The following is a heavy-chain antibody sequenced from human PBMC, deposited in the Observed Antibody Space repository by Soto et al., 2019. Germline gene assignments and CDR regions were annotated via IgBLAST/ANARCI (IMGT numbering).Heavy chain of an antibody. CDR2: ISAYNGNT. CDR1: GYTFTSYG. J-gene: IGHJ5*02. V-gene: IGHV1-18*01. Sequence: ASVKVSCKASGYTFTSYGISWVRRAPGQGLEWMGWISAYNGNTNYAQKLQGRVTMTTDASTSTAYMELRSLRSDDTAVYYCATEHTYMVRGVIKGNWFDPWG. D-gene: IGHD3-10*01. CDR3: ATEHTYMVRGVIKGNWFDP.